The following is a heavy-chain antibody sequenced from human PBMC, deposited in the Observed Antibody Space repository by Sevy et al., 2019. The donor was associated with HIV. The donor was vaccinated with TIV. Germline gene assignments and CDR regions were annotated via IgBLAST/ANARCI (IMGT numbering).Heavy chain of an antibody. CDR2: ISSSSSYT. CDR1: GFTFSDYY. CDR3: ARLSGLRYFDWLLADY. V-gene: IGHV3-11*06. D-gene: IGHD3-9*01. J-gene: IGHJ4*02. Sequence: GGSLRLSCAASGFTFSDYYMSWIRQAPGKGLEWVSYISSSSSYTNYADSVKGRFTISRDNAKNSLYLQMNSLRAEERAVYYCARLSGLRYFDWLLADYWGQGTLVTVSS.